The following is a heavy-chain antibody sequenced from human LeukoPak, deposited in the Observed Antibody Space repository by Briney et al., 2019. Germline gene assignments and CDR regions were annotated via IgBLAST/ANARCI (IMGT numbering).Heavy chain of an antibody. CDR3: AHQGAEYYFDY. CDR2: IYHSGST. V-gene: IGHV4-4*02. CDR1: GGPISSSNW. Sequence: SETLSLTCAVSGGPISSSNWWSWVRQPPGKGLEWIGEIYHSGSTNYNPSLKGRVTISVDKSKNQFSLKLSSVTAADTAVYYCAHQGAEYYFDYWGQGTLVTVSS. D-gene: IGHD1-26*01. J-gene: IGHJ4*02.